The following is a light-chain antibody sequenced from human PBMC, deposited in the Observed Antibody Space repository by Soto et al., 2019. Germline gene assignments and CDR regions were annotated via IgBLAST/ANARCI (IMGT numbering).Light chain of an antibody. J-gene: IGKJ2*01. CDR3: QQYSSYSNT. CDR1: QSISSW. V-gene: IGKV1-5*03. Sequence: DLQMTQSPSTLSASVGDRVTITCRASQSISSWLAWYQQRPGKAPKVLIYKASTLQSGVPSRFNGSGSGTEFTLTISSLQPDDIATYYCQQYSSYSNTFGQGTKLEIK. CDR2: KAS.